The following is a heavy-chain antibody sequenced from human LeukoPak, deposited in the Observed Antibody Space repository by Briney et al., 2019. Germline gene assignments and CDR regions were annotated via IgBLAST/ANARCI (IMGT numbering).Heavy chain of an antibody. CDR2: MNPNSGNT. CDR1: GYTFTTYD. D-gene: IGHD6-13*01. Sequence: GASVKVSCKASGYTFTTYDINWVLQAAGQGLEWMGWMNPNSGNTGNAQKFQGRVTMTRNTSISTAYMELTSLTSEDTAVYFCARIAAPGNRRLNFWGQGTLVTVSS. J-gene: IGHJ4*02. CDR3: ARIAAPGNRRLNF. V-gene: IGHV1-8*01.